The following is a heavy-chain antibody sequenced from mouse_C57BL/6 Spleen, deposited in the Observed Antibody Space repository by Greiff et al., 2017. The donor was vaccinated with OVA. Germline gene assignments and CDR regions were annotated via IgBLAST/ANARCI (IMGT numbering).Heavy chain of an antibody. CDR3: ARKGANCDY. D-gene: IGHD6-1*01. CDR2: IDPSDSYT. CDR1: GYTFTSYW. V-gene: IGHV1-50*01. Sequence: VQLQQPGAELVKPGASVKLSCKASGYTFTSYWMQWVKQRPGQGLEWIGEIDPSDSYTNYNQKFKGKATLTVDTSSSTAYMQLSSLTSEDSAVYYCARKGANCDYWGQGTTLTVSS. J-gene: IGHJ2*01.